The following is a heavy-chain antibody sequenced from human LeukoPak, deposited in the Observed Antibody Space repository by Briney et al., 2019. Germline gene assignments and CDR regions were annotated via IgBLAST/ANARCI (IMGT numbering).Heavy chain of an antibody. CDR2: ISSSSSYI. Sequence: GGSLRLSCAASGFTFSSYSMNWVRQAPGKGLEWVSSISSSSSYIYYADSVKGRFTISRDNAKNSLYLQMNSLRAEDTAVYYCARDPLYCTNGVCNYYYYYMDVWGKGTTVTVSS. V-gene: IGHV3-21*01. CDR1: GFTFSSYS. CDR3: ARDPLYCTNGVCNYYYYYMDV. J-gene: IGHJ6*03. D-gene: IGHD2-8*01.